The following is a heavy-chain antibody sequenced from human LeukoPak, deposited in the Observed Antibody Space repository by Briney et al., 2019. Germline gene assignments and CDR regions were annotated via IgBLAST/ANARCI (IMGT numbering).Heavy chain of an antibody. CDR2: IYTSGST. D-gene: IGHD3-22*01. V-gene: IGHV4-4*07. CDR1: GGSISSYS. J-gene: IGHJ4*02. Sequence: SETLSLTCTVSGGSISSYSWSWMRQPAGKGLEWIGRIYTSGSTNYNPSLKSRVTMSVDTSKNQFSLKLSSVTAADTAVYYCARESYDSSGYYPVYWGQGTLVTVSS. CDR3: ARESYDSSGYYPVY.